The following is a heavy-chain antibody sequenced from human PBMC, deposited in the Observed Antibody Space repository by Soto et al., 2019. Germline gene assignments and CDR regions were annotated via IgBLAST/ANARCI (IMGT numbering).Heavy chain of an antibody. J-gene: IGHJ6*03. CDR2: INAGNGNT. D-gene: IGHD3-3*01. Sequence: QVKLVQSGAEVKKPGASVKVSCKASGYTFTSYAMHWVRQAPGQRLEWMGWINAGNGNTKYSQKFQGRVTITRDTSASTAYMELSSLRSEDTAVYYCARGHDFWSGLYYMDVWGKGTTVTVSS. CDR1: GYTFTSYA. CDR3: ARGHDFWSGLYYMDV. V-gene: IGHV1-3*01.